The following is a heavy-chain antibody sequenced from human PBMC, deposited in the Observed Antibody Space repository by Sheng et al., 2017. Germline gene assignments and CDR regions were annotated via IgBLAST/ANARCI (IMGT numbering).Heavy chain of an antibody. CDR2: ISGSGGST. CDR3: AKDRTMVRGNYMDV. CDR1: GFTFSSYA. Sequence: EVQLLESGGGLVQPGGSLRLSCAASGFTFSSYAMSWVRQAPGKGLEWVSAISGSGGSTYYADSVKGRFTISRDNSKNTLYLQMNSLRAEDTAVYYCAKDRTMVRGNYMDVWGKGTTGHRLL. V-gene: IGHV3-23*01. D-gene: IGHD3-10*01. J-gene: IGHJ6*03.